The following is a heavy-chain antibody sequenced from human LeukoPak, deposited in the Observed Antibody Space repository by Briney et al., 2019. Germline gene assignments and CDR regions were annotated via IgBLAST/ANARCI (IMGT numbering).Heavy chain of an antibody. Sequence: SETLTLTCTVSGGSITTYYWSWIRQPPGKGLEWIGHIYDSGNTIYNPSVKGRVTISADTSKNEFSLQLTSVTAADTAVYYCARGSGWLPDWWGQGTLVTVSS. CDR3: ARGSGWLPDW. J-gene: IGHJ4*02. D-gene: IGHD6-19*01. V-gene: IGHV4-59*01. CDR1: GGSITTYY. CDR2: IYDSGNT.